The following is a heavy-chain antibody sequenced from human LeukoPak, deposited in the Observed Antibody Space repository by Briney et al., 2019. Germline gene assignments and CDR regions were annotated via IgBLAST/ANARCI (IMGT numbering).Heavy chain of an antibody. CDR1: GVSISAYY. V-gene: IGHV4-4*07. Sequence: SETLSLTCSVSGVSISAYYWSWIRQPAGKGLEWIGRIYPGESIYASENTNYNPSLKSRVSMSGDTSKNQVSLKLRSVTAADTAVYYCARDPTTVTTIFDSWGQGTLVTVSS. CDR3: ARDPTTVTTIFDS. CDR2: IYPGESIYASENT. D-gene: IGHD4-17*01. J-gene: IGHJ4*02.